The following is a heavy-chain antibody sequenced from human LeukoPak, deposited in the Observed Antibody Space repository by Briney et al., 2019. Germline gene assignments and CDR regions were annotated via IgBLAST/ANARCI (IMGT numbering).Heavy chain of an antibody. CDR2: FDPEDGET. D-gene: IGHD3-10*01. CDR1: GYTLTELS. V-gene: IGHV1-24*01. Sequence: ASVKVSCKVSGYTLTELSMHWVRQAPGKGLEWMGGFDPEDGETIYAQKFQGRVTMTRNTSISTAYMELSSLRSEDTAVYYCAAYGSGSYDWGQGTLITVSS. J-gene: IGHJ4*02. CDR3: AAYGSGSYD.